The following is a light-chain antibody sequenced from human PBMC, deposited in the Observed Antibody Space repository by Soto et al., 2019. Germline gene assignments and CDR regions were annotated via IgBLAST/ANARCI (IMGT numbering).Light chain of an antibody. Sequence: DIVMTQSPLSLPVTPGEPASISCRSSESLVHSNGNKYLHWYLQRPGQSPQLLIYLGSNRASGVPDRFSGSGSSTDFTLEISRVEAEDVGIYYCMQALRVPSTFGQGTKVEIK. CDR1: ESLVHSNGNKY. CDR3: MQALRVPST. V-gene: IGKV2-28*01. J-gene: IGKJ1*01. CDR2: LGS.